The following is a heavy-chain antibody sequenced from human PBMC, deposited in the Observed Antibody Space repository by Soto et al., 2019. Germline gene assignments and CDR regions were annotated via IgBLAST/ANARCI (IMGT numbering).Heavy chain of an antibody. CDR3: ARGVSAGTTPFDY. D-gene: IGHD1-7*01. CDR1: GGSISSSSYY. V-gene: IGHV4-39*01. CDR2: IYYSGDT. Sequence: SETLSLTCTVSGGSISSSSYYWGWIRRPPGKGLEWIGTIYYSGDTYYNPSLKSRVTISVDTSKNQFSLKLSSVTATDTAVYYCARGVSAGTTPFDYWGQGTQVTVSS. J-gene: IGHJ4*02.